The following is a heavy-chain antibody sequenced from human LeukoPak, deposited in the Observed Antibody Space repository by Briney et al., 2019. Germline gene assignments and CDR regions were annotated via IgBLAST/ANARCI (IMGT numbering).Heavy chain of an antibody. CDR2: INPNSGGT. V-gene: IGHV1-2*02. CDR1: GYTFTGYY. Sequence: ASVRVSCKASGYTFTGYYMHWVRQAPGQGLEWMGWINPNSGGTNYAQKFQGRVSMTRDTSISTAYMELSRLRSDDTAVYYCARDRGYCSSTSCRWDAFDIWGQGILVTVSS. J-gene: IGHJ3*02. D-gene: IGHD2-2*03. CDR3: ARDRGYCSSTSCRWDAFDI.